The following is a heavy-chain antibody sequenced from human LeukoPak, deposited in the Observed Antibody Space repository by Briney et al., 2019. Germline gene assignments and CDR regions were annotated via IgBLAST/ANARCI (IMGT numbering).Heavy chain of an antibody. Sequence: SVKVSCKASGGTFSSYAISWVRQAPGQGLEWMGGIIPIFGTANYAQKLQGRVTITADKSTSTAYMELSSLRSEDTAVYYCARDPVGSGWFDYWGQGTLVTVSS. CDR1: GGTFSSYA. CDR3: ARDPVGSGWFDY. D-gene: IGHD6-19*01. CDR2: IIPIFGTA. J-gene: IGHJ5*01. V-gene: IGHV1-69*06.